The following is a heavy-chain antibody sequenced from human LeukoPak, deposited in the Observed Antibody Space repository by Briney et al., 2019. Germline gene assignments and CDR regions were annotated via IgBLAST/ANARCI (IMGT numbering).Heavy chain of an antibody. CDR2: IYYSGST. V-gene: IGHV4-39*01. J-gene: IGHJ4*02. D-gene: IGHD6-13*01. CDR1: GGSISSYY. CDR3: ARHPSALRQQLVPSVDY. Sequence: SETLSLTCTVSGGSISSYYWSWIRQPPGKGLEWIGSIYYSGSTYYNPSLKSRVTISVDTSKNQFSLKLSSVTAADTAVYYCARHPSALRQQLVPSVDYWGQGTLVTVSS.